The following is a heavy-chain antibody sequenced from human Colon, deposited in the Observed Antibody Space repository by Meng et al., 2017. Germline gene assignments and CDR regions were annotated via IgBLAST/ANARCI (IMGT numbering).Heavy chain of an antibody. CDR2: SYPGNGNV. D-gene: IGHD1-14*01. CDR1: GYTFSRYA. J-gene: IGHJ5*02. Sequence: QVQLVQSGAEVTRPGASVKVSCKASGYTFSRYAIHWVRQVPGQRFEWLGWSYPGNGNVRYSQKFQDRVTITMDTSATTVYMELRSLTPEDTAMYYCARVNLGDDWFDPWGQGTLVTVSS. V-gene: IGHV1-3*01. CDR3: ARVNLGDDWFDP.